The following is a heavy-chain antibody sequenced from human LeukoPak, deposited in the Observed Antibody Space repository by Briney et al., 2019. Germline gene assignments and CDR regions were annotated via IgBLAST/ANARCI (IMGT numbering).Heavy chain of an antibody. D-gene: IGHD3-10*01. J-gene: IGHJ6*02. CDR3: ARDDQSVTMGRGQISYSYYGLDL. CDR2: MSYSEDTK. CDR1: RYIFNAYR. Sequence: GGSLTLSCEASRYIFNAYRIHWARQAPGTSMKSVSVMSYSEDTKDYEDSVEGRFTISRDNSKNTPYLQMSSLRTDDTAVYSCARDDQSVTMGRGQISYSYYGLDLWGQGTTVTVSS. V-gene: IGHV3-30-3*01.